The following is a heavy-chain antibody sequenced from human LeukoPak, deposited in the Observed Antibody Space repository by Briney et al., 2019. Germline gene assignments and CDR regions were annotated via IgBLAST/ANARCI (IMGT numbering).Heavy chain of an antibody. CDR1: GGSISSYY. V-gene: IGHV4-59*12. D-gene: IGHD1-20*01. Sequence: SETLSLTCTVSGGSISSYYWSWIRQPPGKGLEWIGYIYYSGSTNYNPSLKSRVTISVDKSKNQFSLKLSSVTAADTAVYYCARRITGILAPFDYWAQGTLVTVSS. CDR3: ARRITGILAPFDY. CDR2: IYYSGST. J-gene: IGHJ4*02.